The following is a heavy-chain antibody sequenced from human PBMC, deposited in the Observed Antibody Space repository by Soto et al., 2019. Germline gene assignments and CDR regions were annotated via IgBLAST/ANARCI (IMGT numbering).Heavy chain of an antibody. Sequence: SETLSLTCAVSGYSISSGYYWGWLRQPPGKGLEWIGSIYYSGSTYYNPSLKSRVTISVDTSKNQFSLKLSSVTAADTAVYYCARQVGATDVYYYGMDVWGQGTTVTVSS. J-gene: IGHJ6*02. CDR2: IYYSGST. D-gene: IGHD1-26*01. CDR3: ARQVGATDVYYYGMDV. V-gene: IGHV4-38-2*01. CDR1: GYSISSGYY.